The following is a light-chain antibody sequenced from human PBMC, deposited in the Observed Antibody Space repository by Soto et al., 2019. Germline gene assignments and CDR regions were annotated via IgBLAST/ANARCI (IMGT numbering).Light chain of an antibody. CDR2: DAS. CDR3: QQFGGSPPMYT. Sequence: EIVLTQSPGTLSLSPGERATLSCRASQSVSRSYLAWYQHKPGQAPRLLIYDASSRAIGIPDRFSGSGSGIDFTLTISRLEPEDFAVYYCQQFGGSPPMYTFGQGTKLEIK. V-gene: IGKV3-20*01. CDR1: QSVSRSY. J-gene: IGKJ2*01.